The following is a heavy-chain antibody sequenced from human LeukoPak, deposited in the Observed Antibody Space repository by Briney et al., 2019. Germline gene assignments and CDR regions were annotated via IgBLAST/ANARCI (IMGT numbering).Heavy chain of an antibody. CDR3: ARDPGRYMEPLHSRMDV. J-gene: IGHJ6*02. V-gene: IGHV1-18*01. CDR2: ISAYNGNT. D-gene: IGHD1-14*01. Sequence: ASVKVSCKASGYTFTSYDISWVRQAPGQGLEWMGWISAYNGNTNYAQKLQGRVTMTTDTSTSTAYMELRSLRSDDTAVYYCARDPGRYMEPLHSRMDVWGQGTTVTVSS. CDR1: GYTFTSYD.